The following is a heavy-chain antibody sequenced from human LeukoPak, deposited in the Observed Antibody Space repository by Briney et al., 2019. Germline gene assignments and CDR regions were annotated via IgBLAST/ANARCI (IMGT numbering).Heavy chain of an antibody. CDR3: TTAGDWNVVDY. V-gene: IGHV3-15*01. J-gene: IGHJ4*02. D-gene: IGHD1-1*01. CDR2: IKSKTDGRTT. CDR1: GFTFSNAW. Sequence: PGGSLRLSCAASGFTFSNAWLSWVRQAPGKGLEWVGRIKSKTDGRTTDYTAPVKGRFTISRDDSKNTLYLQMNSLKTEDTSVYYCTTAGDWNVVDYWGQGTLVTVSS.